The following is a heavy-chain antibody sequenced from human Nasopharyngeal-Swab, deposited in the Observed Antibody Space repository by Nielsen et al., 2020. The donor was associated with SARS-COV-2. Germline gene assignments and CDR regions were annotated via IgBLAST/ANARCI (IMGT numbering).Heavy chain of an antibody. CDR2: IYWDDDQ. CDR3: AHITRGLERDTIFGVPLASLSYYYMDV. CDR1: GFSLTTSGVG. V-gene: IGHV2-5*02. Sequence: SGPTLVKPTQTLTLTCSFSGFSLTTSGVGVAWIRRPPGKALEWLALIYWDDDQRYHPSLKTRLTITKDTSKDQVVLTLTNMGPVDSGTYYCAHITRGLERDTIFGVPLASLSYYYMDVWGKGTTVTVS. D-gene: IGHD3-3*01. J-gene: IGHJ6*03.